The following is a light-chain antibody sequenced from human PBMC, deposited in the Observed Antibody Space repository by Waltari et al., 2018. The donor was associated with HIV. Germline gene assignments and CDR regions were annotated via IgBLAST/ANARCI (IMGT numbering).Light chain of an antibody. J-gene: IGKJ3*01. CDR3: QKYNSAPFT. Sequence: DIQMTQSPSSLSASVGDRLSITCRASQGITNYLAWYQQKPGEVPKLLIYSASTLQSGVPSRFSGSGSGTDFTLTINSLQPEEVATYYCQKYNSAPFTFGPGTKVDIE. V-gene: IGKV1-27*01. CDR1: QGITNY. CDR2: SAS.